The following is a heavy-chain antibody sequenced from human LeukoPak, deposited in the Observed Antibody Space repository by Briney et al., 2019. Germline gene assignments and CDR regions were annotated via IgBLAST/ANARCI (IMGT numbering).Heavy chain of an antibody. CDR1: GVSFSGYY. V-gene: IGHV4-34*01. CDR2: INHSGST. Sequence: SETLSLTCAVYGVSFSGYYWSWIRQPPGKGLEWIGEINHSGSTNYNPSLKSRVTISVDTSKNQFSLKLSSVTAADTAVYYCARGRVRLDPWGQGTLVTVSS. J-gene: IGHJ5*02. CDR3: ARGRVRLDP.